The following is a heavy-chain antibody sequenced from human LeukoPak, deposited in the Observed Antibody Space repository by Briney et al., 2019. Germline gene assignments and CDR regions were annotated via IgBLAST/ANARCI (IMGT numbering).Heavy chain of an antibody. J-gene: IGHJ4*02. CDR3: ARDFIKHSSLVPPPTVSAKV. D-gene: IGHD3-10*01. CDR1: GFTFSDYY. CDR2: ISSSGSTI. V-gene: IGHV3-11*04. Sequence: GGSLRLSCAASGFTFSDYYMSWIRQAPAKGLEWVSYISSSGSTIYYAGSVKGRFTISRDNAKSSLYLQMNSLRAEDTAVYYCARDFIKHSSLVPPPTVSAKVWGQGTLVTVSS.